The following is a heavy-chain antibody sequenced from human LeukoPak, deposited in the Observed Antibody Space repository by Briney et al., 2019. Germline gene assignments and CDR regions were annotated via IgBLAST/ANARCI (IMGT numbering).Heavy chain of an antibody. Sequence: GRSLRLSCAATGFTFSDHAVHWVRQAPGKGLEWVSSINSDSIWIYYADSVRGRFTISRDNTRNSLYLQMNSLRVEDTAVYYCARDAGGRTQREGWFDPWGQGTLVTVSS. V-gene: IGHV3-21*01. CDR1: GFTFSDHA. CDR2: INSDSIWI. J-gene: IGHJ5*02. D-gene: IGHD1-26*01. CDR3: ARDAGGRTQREGWFDP.